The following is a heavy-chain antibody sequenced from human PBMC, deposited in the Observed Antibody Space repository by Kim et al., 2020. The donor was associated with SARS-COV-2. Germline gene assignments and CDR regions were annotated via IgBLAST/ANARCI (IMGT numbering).Heavy chain of an antibody. CDR3: ARDLKAAADPYYYYGMDV. CDR1: GYTFTSYG. CDR2: ISAYNGNT. V-gene: IGHV1-18*01. D-gene: IGHD6-13*01. J-gene: IGHJ6*02. Sequence: ASVKVSCKASGYTFTSYGISWVRQAPGQGLEWMGWISAYNGNTNYAQKLQGRVTMTTDTSTSTAYMELRSLRSDDTAVYYCARDLKAAADPYYYYGMDVWGQGTTVTVSS.